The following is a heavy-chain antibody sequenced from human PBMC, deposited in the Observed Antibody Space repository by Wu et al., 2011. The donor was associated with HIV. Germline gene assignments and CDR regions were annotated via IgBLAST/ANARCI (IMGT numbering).Heavy chain of an antibody. V-gene: IGHV1-18*01. Sequence: QIQLVQSGAEVQKPGASVTVSCKASGYTLISYGISWVRQAPGQGPEWMGWISAYNADTNYAQRLQDRLTMTTDTSTSTAFMELRSLRSDDTAMYYCARNRAAASDRYYFEYWGQGTLVTVSS. CDR1: GYTLISYG. J-gene: IGHJ4*02. D-gene: IGHD6-13*01. CDR3: ARNRAAASDRYYFEY. CDR2: ISAYNADT.